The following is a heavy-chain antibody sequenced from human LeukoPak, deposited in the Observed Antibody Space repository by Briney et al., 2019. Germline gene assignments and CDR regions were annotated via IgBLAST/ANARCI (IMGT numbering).Heavy chain of an antibody. D-gene: IGHD6-13*01. CDR2: IYPGDSDT. V-gene: IGHV5-51*01. CDR1: GYSFTSCW. Sequence: GESLKISCKGSGYSFTSCWIGWVRQMPGKGLEWMGIIYPGDSDTRCSPSFQGQVTISADKSISTAYLQWSSLKASDTAMYYCARLGSIAAAGTRRWFDPWGQGTLVTVSS. J-gene: IGHJ5*02. CDR3: ARLGSIAAAGTRRWFDP.